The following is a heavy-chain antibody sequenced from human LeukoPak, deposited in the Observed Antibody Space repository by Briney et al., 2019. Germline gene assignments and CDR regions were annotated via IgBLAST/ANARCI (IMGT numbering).Heavy chain of an antibody. J-gene: IGHJ1*01. CDR2: ISGSGGGT. Sequence: GGSLRLSCAASGFTFSRYAMSWVRQAPGKGLEWISAISGSGGGTYYADSVKGRFTISRDNSKNTLSLQMNSLRAEDTAVYHCAKGLVGTEYFQHWGQGNLVTVSS. D-gene: IGHD2-8*02. CDR1: GFTFSRYA. CDR3: AKGLVGTEYFQH. V-gene: IGHV3-23*01.